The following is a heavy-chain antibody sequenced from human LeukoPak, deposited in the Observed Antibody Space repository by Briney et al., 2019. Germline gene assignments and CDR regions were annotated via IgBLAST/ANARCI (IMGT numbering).Heavy chain of an antibody. Sequence: GGSLRLSCAASGFTFSSYSMNWVRQAPGKGLEWVSSISSSSSYIYYADSVKGRFTISRDNAKNSLYLLMNSLRAEDTAVYYCARDGKSSSWYDYWGQGTLVTVSS. CDR2: ISSSSSYI. D-gene: IGHD6-13*01. CDR3: ARDGKSSSWYDY. V-gene: IGHV3-21*01. J-gene: IGHJ4*02. CDR1: GFTFSSYS.